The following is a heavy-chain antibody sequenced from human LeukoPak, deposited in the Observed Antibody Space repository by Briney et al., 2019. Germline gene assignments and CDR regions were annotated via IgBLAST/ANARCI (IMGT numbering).Heavy chain of an antibody. J-gene: IGHJ4*02. Sequence: GGSLRLSCAASGFTFSSYAMSWVRQAPGKGLEWVSAISGSGGSTYYADSVKGRFTISRDNSKNTLYLQMNSQRAEDTAVYYCAKNPKGRYGSGSYEDYWGQGTLVTVSS. CDR1: GFTFSSYA. CDR3: AKNPKGRYGSGSYEDY. V-gene: IGHV3-23*01. CDR2: ISGSGGST. D-gene: IGHD3-10*01.